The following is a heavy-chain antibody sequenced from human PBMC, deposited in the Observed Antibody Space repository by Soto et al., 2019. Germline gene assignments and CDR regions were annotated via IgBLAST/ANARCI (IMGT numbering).Heavy chain of an antibody. CDR3: ARIKPQFLFDP. V-gene: IGHV4-59*01. CDR2: IYYSGST. J-gene: IGHJ5*02. D-gene: IGHD3-3*01. CDR1: GGSISSYY. Sequence: SETLSLTCTVSGGSISSYYWSWIRQPPGKGLEWIGYIYYSGSTNYNPSLKSRVTISVDTSKNQFSLKLSSVTAADTAVYYCARIKPQFLFDPWGQGTLVTVSS.